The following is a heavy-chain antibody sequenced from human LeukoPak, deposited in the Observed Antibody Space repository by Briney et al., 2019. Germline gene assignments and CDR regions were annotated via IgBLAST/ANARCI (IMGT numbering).Heavy chain of an antibody. D-gene: IGHD2-21*02. CDR3: ARSKHCGGDCYFFDY. Sequence: GGPLRLSCAASGFTFSSYSMNLVRQAPGKGLEWVSSISSSSSYIYYADSVKGRFTISRDNAKNSLYLQMNSLRAEDTAVYYCARSKHCGGDCYFFDYWGQGTLVTVSS. J-gene: IGHJ4*02. V-gene: IGHV3-21*01. CDR1: GFTFSSYS. CDR2: ISSSSSYI.